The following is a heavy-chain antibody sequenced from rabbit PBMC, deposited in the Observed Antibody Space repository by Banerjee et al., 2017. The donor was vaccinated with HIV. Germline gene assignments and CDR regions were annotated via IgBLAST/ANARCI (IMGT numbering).Heavy chain of an antibody. CDR1: GFDFSSNE. V-gene: IGHV1S40*01. CDR3: ARDLFYAGSSYYTNANL. Sequence: QSLEESGGDLVKPGASLTLTCKASGFDFSSNEMCWVRQAPGKGLEWIACIAAGSSGSTWYASWAKGRFTISKTSSTTVTLQMTSLTAADTATYFCARDLFYAGSSYYTNANLWGQGTLVTVS. D-gene: IGHD8-1*01. J-gene: IGHJ4*01. CDR2: IAAGSSGST.